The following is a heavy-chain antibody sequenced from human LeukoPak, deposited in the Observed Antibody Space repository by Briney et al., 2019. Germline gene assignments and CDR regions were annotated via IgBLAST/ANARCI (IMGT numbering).Heavy chain of an antibody. J-gene: IGHJ4*02. CDR1: GGSISSSSYY. Sequence: PSETLSLTCTVSGGSISSSSYYWGWIRQPPGKGLEWIGSIYYSGSTYYNPSLKSRVTISVDTSKNQFSLKLSSVTAADTAVYYCARFPVRYFDRIQDYWGQGTLVTVSS. CDR2: IYYSGST. D-gene: IGHD3-9*01. CDR3: ARFPVRYFDRIQDY. V-gene: IGHV4-39*07.